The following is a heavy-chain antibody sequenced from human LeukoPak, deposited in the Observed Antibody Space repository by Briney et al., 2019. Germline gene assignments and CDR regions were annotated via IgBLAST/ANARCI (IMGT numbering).Heavy chain of an antibody. CDR2: INPYSGGT. Sequence: GASVKVSCKASGYTFTGYYMHWVRQAPGQGLEWVGWINPYSGGTKYAQKFQGRVTMTRDTSINTAYMELRRLKSDDTAVYYCARPYCSGGSCHDYFDYWGQGTLVTVSS. V-gene: IGHV1-2*02. D-gene: IGHD2-15*01. J-gene: IGHJ4*02. CDR1: GYTFTGYY. CDR3: ARPYCSGGSCHDYFDY.